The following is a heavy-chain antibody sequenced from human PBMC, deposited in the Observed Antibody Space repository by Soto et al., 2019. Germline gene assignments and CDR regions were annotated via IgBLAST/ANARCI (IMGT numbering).Heavy chain of an antibody. J-gene: IGHJ4*02. V-gene: IGHV3-23*01. CDR1: GFTFSSYA. CDR2: ISGSGSGT. CDR3: AIALSIRGSCCFQFDY. Sequence: EVQLLESGGGLLQPGGSLRLSCAASGFTFSSYAMTWVRQAPGKGLEWVSIISGSGSGTYYADSVKGRFTISRDNSRNTLPLQMNSLRADDTAVYYCAIALSIRGSCCFQFDYWGQGALVTVSA. D-gene: IGHD3-3*02.